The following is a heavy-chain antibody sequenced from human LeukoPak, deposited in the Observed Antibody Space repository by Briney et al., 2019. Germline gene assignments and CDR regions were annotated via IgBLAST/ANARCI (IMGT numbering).Heavy chain of an antibody. V-gene: IGHV3-23*01. J-gene: IGHJ5*02. Sequence: GGSLRLSCAASGFTFSSYAMSGVRQAPGKGVEWVSAISGSGGSTYYADSVKGRFTISRDNAKKMLYLQMNSLRGEDTAVSYCAKSLYYDILTPDSPFDPWGQGTLVTVSS. CDR1: GFTFSSYA. CDR2: ISGSGGST. D-gene: IGHD3-9*01. CDR3: AKSLYYDILTPDSPFDP.